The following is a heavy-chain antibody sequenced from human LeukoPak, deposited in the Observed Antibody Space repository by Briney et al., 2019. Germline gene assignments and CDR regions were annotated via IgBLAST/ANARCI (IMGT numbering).Heavy chain of an antibody. J-gene: IGHJ4*02. CDR3: VRGGYGSGSYYPYFDY. CDR1: GGSNSSGGYS. V-gene: IGHV4-30-2*01. D-gene: IGHD3-10*01. Sequence: SETLSLTCAVSGGSNSSGGYSWSWIRQPPGTGLEWIGYIYHSGSTYYNPYLKSRVTISVDRSKNQFSLKLSSVTAADTAVYYCVRGGYGSGSYYPYFDYWGQGTLVTVSS. CDR2: IYHSGST.